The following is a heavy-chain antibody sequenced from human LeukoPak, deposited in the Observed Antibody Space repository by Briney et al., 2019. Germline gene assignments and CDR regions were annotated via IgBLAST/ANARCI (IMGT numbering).Heavy chain of an antibody. CDR2: IYYSGST. Sequence: SETLSLACTVSGGSISSSSYYWGWIRQPPGKGLEWIGNIYYSGSTYYNPSLKSRITISVDTSGNQFSLKLSSVTAADTAVYFCARVSYYDIAGDVLYYYYYMDVWGKGTTVTVSS. V-gene: IGHV4-39*01. J-gene: IGHJ6*03. CDR1: GGSISSSSYY. CDR3: ARVSYYDIAGDVLYYYYYMDV. D-gene: IGHD3-9*01.